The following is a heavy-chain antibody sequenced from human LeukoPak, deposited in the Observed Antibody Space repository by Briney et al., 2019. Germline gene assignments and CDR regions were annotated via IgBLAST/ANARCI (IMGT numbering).Heavy chain of an antibody. J-gene: IGHJ6*02. Sequence: ASVKVSCKASGYTFTSYDINWVRQATGQGLEWMGWMNPNSGNTGYAQKFQGRVTMTRNTSISTAYMELSSLRSEDTAVYYCARGAERQLVRHAPPSYGMDVWGQGTTVTVSS. CDR1: GYTFTSYD. CDR2: MNPNSGNT. V-gene: IGHV1-8*01. D-gene: IGHD6-13*01. CDR3: ARGAERQLVRHAPPSYGMDV.